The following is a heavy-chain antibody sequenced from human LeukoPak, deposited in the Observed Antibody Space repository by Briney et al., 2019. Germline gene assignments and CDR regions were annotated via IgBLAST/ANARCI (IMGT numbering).Heavy chain of an antibody. V-gene: IGHV4-34*01. CDR1: GGSFSGYY. CDR2: INHSGST. Sequence: SETLSLTCAVYGGSFSGYYWSWIRQPPGKGLEWIGEINHSGSTNYNPSLKSRVTISVDTSKNQFSLKLSSVTAADTAVYYCARANQGLRYFDWLDSYFDYWGQGTLVTVSS. D-gene: IGHD3-9*01. J-gene: IGHJ4*02. CDR3: ARANQGLRYFDWLDSYFDY.